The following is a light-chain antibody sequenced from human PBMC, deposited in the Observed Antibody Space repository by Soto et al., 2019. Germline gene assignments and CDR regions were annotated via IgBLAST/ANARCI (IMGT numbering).Light chain of an antibody. V-gene: IGKV1-5*03. J-gene: IGKJ2*01. CDR1: QSISSW. Sequence: DIQMTQSPSTLSASVGDRVTITCRASQSISSWLDWYQQKPGKAPKLLIYKASSLESGVPSRFSGRGSGTECTLTISSLQPDDFATYYCQQYNSYPMYTFGQGTKLEIK. CDR2: KAS. CDR3: QQYNSYPMYT.